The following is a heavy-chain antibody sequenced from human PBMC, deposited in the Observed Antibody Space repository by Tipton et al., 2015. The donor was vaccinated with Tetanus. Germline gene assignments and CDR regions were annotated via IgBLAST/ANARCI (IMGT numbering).Heavy chain of an antibody. CDR1: GGSVNSDDYY. V-gene: IGHV4-31*03. Sequence: TLSLTCTVSGGSVNSDDYYWTWIRQHPGKGLDWIGYIFHTGGADYNPSLKSRVTVSADPSENQFSLNLSSVTAADTAVYYCARIHDFWSGYFDFWGQGTLVTVTS. CDR3: ARIHDFWSGYFDF. CDR2: IFHTGGA. D-gene: IGHD3-3*01. J-gene: IGHJ4*02.